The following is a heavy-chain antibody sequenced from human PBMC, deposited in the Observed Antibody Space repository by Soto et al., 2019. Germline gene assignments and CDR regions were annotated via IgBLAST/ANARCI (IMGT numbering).Heavy chain of an antibody. D-gene: IGHD3-16*02. Sequence: QVQLVQSGPEVKKPGASVRVSCKASGYTFTSFGIDWVRQGPGRGLEWMGWISGYNGETVYAQKFQGRVTLTSETSTNTAYMELRSLTSDDTAVYYCARDLVPWGQGTLVTVSS. CDR1: GYTFTSFG. CDR2: ISGYNGET. V-gene: IGHV1-18*01. CDR3: ARDLVP. J-gene: IGHJ5*02.